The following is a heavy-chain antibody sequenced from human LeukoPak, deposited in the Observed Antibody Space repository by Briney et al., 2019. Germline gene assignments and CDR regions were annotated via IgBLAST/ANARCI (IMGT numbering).Heavy chain of an antibody. Sequence: ASVKVSCKASGYTFTTYTLHWVRQAPGQRLEWMGWINAGNGITKYSQKFQDRVTFSRDTSANTSYMELSSLRSEDTAVYYCARDRISRWGPRYWGQGTLVTVSS. CDR1: GYTFTTYT. CDR3: ARDRISRWGPRY. V-gene: IGHV1-3*01. D-gene: IGHD2-21*02. J-gene: IGHJ4*02. CDR2: INAGNGIT.